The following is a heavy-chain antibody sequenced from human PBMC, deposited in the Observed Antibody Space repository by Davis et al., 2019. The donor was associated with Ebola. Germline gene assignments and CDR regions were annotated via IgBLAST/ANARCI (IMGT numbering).Heavy chain of an antibody. D-gene: IGHD2-8*01. J-gene: IGHJ4*02. V-gene: IGHV4-34*01. CDR3: ARANGVFDY. CDR1: GGSSSGYY. Sequence: MPSETLSLTCAVYGGSSSGYYWSWIRQSPGKGLQWIGEINDSGSTNYNPSLKSRVTISLDTSKNQLSLNLTSVTAADTAVYYCARANGVFDYWGQGTLVTVPS. CDR2: INDSGST.